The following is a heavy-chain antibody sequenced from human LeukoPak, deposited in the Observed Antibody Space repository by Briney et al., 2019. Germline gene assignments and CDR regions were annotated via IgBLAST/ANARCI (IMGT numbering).Heavy chain of an antibody. V-gene: IGHV3-21*01. CDR3: ARAAVTTVDY. CDR2: ISSSSSYI. J-gene: IGHJ4*02. D-gene: IGHD4-17*01. CDR1: GFTFDDYA. Sequence: PGRSLRLSCAASGFTFDDYAMHWVRQAPGKGLEWVSSISSSSSYIYYADSVKGRFTISRDNAKNSLYLQMNSLRAEDTAVYYCARAAVTTVDYWGQGTLVTVSS.